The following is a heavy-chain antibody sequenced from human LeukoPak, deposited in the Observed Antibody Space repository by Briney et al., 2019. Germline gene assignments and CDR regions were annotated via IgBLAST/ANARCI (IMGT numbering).Heavy chain of an antibody. J-gene: IGHJ6*02. CDR3: ARVYCSSTSCFNEGYYYYGMDV. CDR2: IYYSGST. Sequence: SQTLSLTCTVSGGSISSSNYYWSWIRQHPGKGLEWIGYIYYSGSTYYNPSLKSRVTMSVDTSKNQFSLKLSSVTAADTAVYYCARVYCSSTSCFNEGYYYYGMDVWGQGTTVTVSS. CDR1: GGSISSSNYY. D-gene: IGHD2-2*01. V-gene: IGHV4-31*03.